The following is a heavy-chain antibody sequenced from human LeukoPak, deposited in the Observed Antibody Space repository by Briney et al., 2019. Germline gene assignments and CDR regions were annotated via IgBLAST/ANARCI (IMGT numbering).Heavy chain of an antibody. Sequence: GGSLRLSCAASGFTFSSYWMRWVRQAPGKGLVWVSGINGDGSSTNYADSVKGRFTISRDNAKNTLYLQMNSLRAEDTAVYYCARGGTYYYGSGMDVWGKGTTVTVSS. J-gene: IGHJ6*04. CDR3: ARGGTYYYGSGMDV. CDR2: INGDGSST. V-gene: IGHV3-74*01. CDR1: GFTFSSYW. D-gene: IGHD3-10*01.